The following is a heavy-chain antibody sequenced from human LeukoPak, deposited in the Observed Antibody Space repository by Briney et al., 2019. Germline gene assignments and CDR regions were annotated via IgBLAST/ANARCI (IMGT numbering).Heavy chain of an antibody. CDR2: ISSNSTYI. D-gene: IGHD3-16*02. CDR1: GFTFNSYI. CDR3: ARDPYNYVWGTYRYTSRPFDY. Sequence: PGGSLRLSCAASGFTFNSYIMNWVRQAPGKGLEWVSSISSNSTYIYYADSVKGRFTISRDNAKNSLYLQMNSLRAEDTAVYYCARDPYNYVWGTYRYTSRPFDYWGQGTLVTVSS. V-gene: IGHV3-21*06. J-gene: IGHJ4*02.